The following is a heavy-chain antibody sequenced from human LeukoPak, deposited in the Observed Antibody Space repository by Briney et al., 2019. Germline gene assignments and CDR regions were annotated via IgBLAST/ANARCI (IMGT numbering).Heavy chain of an antibody. CDR2: ISNDNNYI. CDR3: AKGGSHFQD. CDR1: GFNFNSYS. Sequence: GGSLRLSCAASGFNFNSYSMNWVRQAPGKGLEWVSSISNDNNYIYYTDSVKGRFTISRDYANSSLYLQMTSLRAEDTAVYYCAKGGSHFQDWGQGTLVTVSS. J-gene: IGHJ1*01. D-gene: IGHD1-26*01. V-gene: IGHV3-21*01.